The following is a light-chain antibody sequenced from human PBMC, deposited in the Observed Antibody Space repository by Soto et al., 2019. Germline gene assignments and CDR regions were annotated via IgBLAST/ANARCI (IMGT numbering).Light chain of an antibody. CDR3: SSYTSSSTLV. CDR1: SSDIGSYNY. CDR2: EVR. Sequence: QSVLTQPASVSGSPGQSITISCTGTSSDIGSYNYVAWYQQFPGKTPKLIIYEVRNRPSGVSFRFSGSKSGNTASLTISGLQAEDEADYYCSSYTSSSTLVFGGGTKVTVL. V-gene: IGLV2-14*01. J-gene: IGLJ2*01.